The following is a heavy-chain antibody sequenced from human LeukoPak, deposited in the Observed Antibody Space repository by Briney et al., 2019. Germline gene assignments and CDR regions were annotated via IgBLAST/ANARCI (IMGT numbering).Heavy chain of an antibody. CDR3: AGAVAGTFTYYFDY. V-gene: IGHV4-39*01. J-gene: IGHJ4*02. CDR2: IYYSVST. CDR1: GGSISNSRYY. D-gene: IGHD6-19*01. Sequence: SETLSLTCTVSGGSISNSRYYWGWIRQPPGKGLEWIGRIYYSVSTYYNPSLKSRVTISVDTSKNQFSLKLSSVTAADTAVYYCAGAVAGTFTYYFDYWGQGTLVTVSS.